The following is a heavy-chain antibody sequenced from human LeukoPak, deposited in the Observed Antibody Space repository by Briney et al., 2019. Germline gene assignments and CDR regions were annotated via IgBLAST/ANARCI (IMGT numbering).Heavy chain of an antibody. CDR2: ISGSGGST. CDR1: GFTFSSYA. J-gene: IGHJ5*02. V-gene: IGHV3-23*01. CDR3: AKDDLSRGYSYGYRSTWFDP. D-gene: IGHD5-18*01. Sequence: GGSLRLSCAASGFTFSSYAMSWVRQAAGKGLEWVSAISGSGGSTYYADSVKGRFTISRDNSKNTLYLQMNSLRAEDTAVYYCAKDDLSRGYSYGYRSTWFDPWGQGTLVTVSS.